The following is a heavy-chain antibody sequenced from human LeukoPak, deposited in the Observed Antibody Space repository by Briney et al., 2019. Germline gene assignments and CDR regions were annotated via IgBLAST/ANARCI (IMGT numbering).Heavy chain of an antibody. V-gene: IGHV1-18*01. J-gene: IGHJ6*03. CDR2: ISAYNGNT. D-gene: IGHD6-19*01. CDR3: ARDRAGYSSGRYSEKRYYYYMDV. Sequence: GASVKVSCKASGYTFTTFGISWVRQAPGQGLEWMGWISAYNGNTNYAQKLQGRVTMTTDTSTSTAYMELRSLRSDDTAVYYCARDRAGYSSGRYSEKRYYYYMDVWGKGTTVTVSS. CDR1: GYTFTTFG.